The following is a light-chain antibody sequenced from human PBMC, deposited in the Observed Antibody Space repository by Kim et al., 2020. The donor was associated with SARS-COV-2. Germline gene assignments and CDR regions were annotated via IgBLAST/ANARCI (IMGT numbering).Light chain of an antibody. CDR2: SVS. V-gene: IGKV3-20*01. Sequence: SLGASATLSCRTRESVCSHCLAWYQQKPGQAPRLLIYSVSNRATGIPDRFSGSGSGTDFTLTISRLEPEDFAVYYCQQYGIAPPYTFGQGTKLEI. CDR3: QQYGIAPPYT. CDR1: ESVCSHC. J-gene: IGKJ2*01.